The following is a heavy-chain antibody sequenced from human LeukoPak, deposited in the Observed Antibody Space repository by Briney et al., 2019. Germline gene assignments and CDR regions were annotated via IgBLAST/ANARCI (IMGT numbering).Heavy chain of an antibody. CDR1: EYSFPNYC. D-gene: IGHD6-13*01. CDR3: AIGRGGQQLGDY. Sequence: GESLKISCKHSEYSFPNYCIGWVRQMPGKGLEWMGIIYPDDSDTRYSPSFQGQVTISADKSISTAYLQWSSLKASGTAMYYCAIGRGGQQLGDYWGQGTLVTVSS. CDR2: IYPDDSDT. J-gene: IGHJ4*02. V-gene: IGHV5-51*01.